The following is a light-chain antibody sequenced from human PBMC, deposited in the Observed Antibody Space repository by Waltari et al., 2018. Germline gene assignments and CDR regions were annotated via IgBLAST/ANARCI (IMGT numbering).Light chain of an antibody. CDR3: QHYGRSPPNT. CDR2: GGS. J-gene: IGKJ2*01. Sequence: EVVLTQSPYTLSLSPGERATLSCRASQSVSSSSLAWYQQKPGQAPRLLISGGSTRATGIPDRFSGAGSGTDFTLTISRLEPEDFAVYYCQHYGRSPPNTFGQGSKLEIK. CDR1: QSVSSSS. V-gene: IGKV3-20*01.